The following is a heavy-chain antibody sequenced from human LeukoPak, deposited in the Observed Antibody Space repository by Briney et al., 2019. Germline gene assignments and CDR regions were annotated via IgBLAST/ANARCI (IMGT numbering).Heavy chain of an antibody. CDR3: ARNLGYCSGGSCYPDAFDI. CDR2: INAGNGNT. J-gene: IGHJ3*02. CDR1: GYTFTSYA. D-gene: IGHD2-15*01. V-gene: IGHV1-3*03. Sequence: ASVKVSCKASGYTFTSYAMHWVRQAPGQRLEWMGWINAGNGNTKYSQEFQGRVTITRDTSASTAYMELSSLRSEDMAVYYCARNLGYCSGGSCYPDAFDIWGQGTMVTVSS.